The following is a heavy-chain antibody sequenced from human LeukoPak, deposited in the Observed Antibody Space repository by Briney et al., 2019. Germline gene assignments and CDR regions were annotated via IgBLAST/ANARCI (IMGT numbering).Heavy chain of an antibody. V-gene: IGHV1-69*06. CDR1: GGSFSSFA. J-gene: IGHJ4*02. D-gene: IGHD3-10*01. Sequence: WASVKVSCKASGGSFSSFAISWVRQAPRQGLEWMGGIIPIFGTTNYTQKFQGRVTITADKSANTAYMELSSLRSEDTAVYYCARDPYWYYGSGNYLKPFYFDSWGQGTLVTVSS. CDR3: ARDPYWYYGSGNYLKPFYFDS. CDR2: IIPIFGTT.